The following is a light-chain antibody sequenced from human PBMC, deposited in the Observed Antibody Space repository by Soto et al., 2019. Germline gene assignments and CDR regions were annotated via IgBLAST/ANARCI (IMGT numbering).Light chain of an antibody. J-gene: IGKJ1*01. V-gene: IGKV3-15*01. CDR2: GAS. Sequence: EIVMTQSPATLSVSPGERATLSCRASQSVSSNLAWYQQKPGQAPRLLIYGASTSATGIPARFSVSESGTAFTLTISSLQAEDCAVYYCQQYNNWPPWTFGQGTKVEIK. CDR1: QSVSSN. CDR3: QQYNNWPPWT.